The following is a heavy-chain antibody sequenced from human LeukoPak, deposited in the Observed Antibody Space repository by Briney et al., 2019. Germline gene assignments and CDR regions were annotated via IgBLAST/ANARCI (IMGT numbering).Heavy chain of an antibody. CDR1: GFTFSTYA. Sequence: GGSLRLSCAASGFTFSTYAMNRVRQAPGKGLEWVSVIVGNGGGIHYADSVKGRFTNSRDNSKNTLYLQMNSLRAEDTDVYYCAKDRIPDGKYSIDFWGQGSLVTVSS. J-gene: IGHJ4*02. V-gene: IGHV3-23*01. CDR2: IVGNGGGI. CDR3: AKDRIPDGKYSIDF. D-gene: IGHD5-24*01.